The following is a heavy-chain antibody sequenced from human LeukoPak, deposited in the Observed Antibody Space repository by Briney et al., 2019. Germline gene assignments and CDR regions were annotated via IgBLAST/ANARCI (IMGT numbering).Heavy chain of an antibody. D-gene: IGHD1-26*01. V-gene: IGHV4-39*01. CDR3: ARHSNNESFDFDY. J-gene: IGHJ4*01. CDR2: IYYSGTT. Sequence: SETLSLTCSVSGGSISSSNYYWGWIRQPPGRGLEWIGTIYYSGTTFYNPSLKSRVTMSVDTSNNQFSLKLSSVTAADTAVYHCARHSNNESFDFDYWGQGTLVTVSS. CDR1: GGSISSSNYY.